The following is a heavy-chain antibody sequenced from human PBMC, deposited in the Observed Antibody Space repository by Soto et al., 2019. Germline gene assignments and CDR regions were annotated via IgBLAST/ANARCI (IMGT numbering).Heavy chain of an antibody. D-gene: IGHD2-2*01. J-gene: IGHJ5*02. CDR3: TRGRSAVPAATFDP. V-gene: IGHV3-49*03. CDR1: GFTFGDYA. Sequence: GGSLRLSCTASGFTFGDYAMSWFRQAPGKGLEWVGFIRSKAYGGTTEYAASVKGRFTISRDDSKSIAYLQMNSLKTEDTAVYYCTRGRSAVPAATFDPWGQGTLVTVSS. CDR2: IRSKAYGGTT.